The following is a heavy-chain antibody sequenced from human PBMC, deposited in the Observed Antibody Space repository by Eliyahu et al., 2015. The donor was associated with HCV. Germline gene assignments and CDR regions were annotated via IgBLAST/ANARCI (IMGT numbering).Heavy chain of an antibody. Sequence: EVQLLESGGGLVQPGGSLXLSCSASGFTFSSYAMSWVRQAPGKGLEWVSAISGSGGSTYYADSVKGRFTISRDNSKNTLYLQMNSLRAEDTAVYYCAKDLDTAMGMDVWGQGTTVTVSS. CDR2: ISGSGGST. CDR1: GFTFSSYA. V-gene: IGHV3-23*01. J-gene: IGHJ6*02. CDR3: AKDLDTAMGMDV. D-gene: IGHD5-18*01.